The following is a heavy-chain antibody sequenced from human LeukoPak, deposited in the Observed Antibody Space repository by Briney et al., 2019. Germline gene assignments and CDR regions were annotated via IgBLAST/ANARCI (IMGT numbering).Heavy chain of an antibody. CDR2: IIPIFGTA. D-gene: IGHD2-15*01. CDR1: GGTFSSYA. V-gene: IGHV1-69*13. J-gene: IGHJ3*02. Sequence: ASVKVSCKASGGTFSSYAISWVRQAPGQGLEWMGGIIPIFGTANYAQKFQGRVTITADESTSTAYMELSSLRSEDTAVYYCARDSSTPDIGVVVAAPVGAFDIWGQGTMVTVSS. CDR3: ARDSSTPDIGVVVAAPVGAFDI.